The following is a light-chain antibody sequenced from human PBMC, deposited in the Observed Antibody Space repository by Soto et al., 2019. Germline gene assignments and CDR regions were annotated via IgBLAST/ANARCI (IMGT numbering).Light chain of an antibody. J-gene: IGLJ1*01. V-gene: IGLV2-14*01. CDR2: EVS. Sequence: QSALTQPASVSGSPGQSITISCTGTSSDVGGYNYVSWYQQHPGKAPKLMIYEVSNRPSGVSNRFSGSKSGNTASLTISGLQAEDEADYHCAAWDDRLYGNVFGTGTKVTVL. CDR3: AAWDDRLYGNV. CDR1: SSDVGGYNY.